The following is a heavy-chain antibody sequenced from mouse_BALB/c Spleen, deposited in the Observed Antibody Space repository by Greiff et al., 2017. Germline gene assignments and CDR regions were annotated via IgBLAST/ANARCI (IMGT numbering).Heavy chain of an antibody. Sequence: VQLQQSGSELVKPGASVKMSCKASGYTFTSYVMHWVKQKPGQGLEWIGYINPYNDGTKYNEKFKGKATLTSDKSSSTAYMELSSLTSEDSAVYYCARKGYYGNLFYYAMDYWGQGTSVTVSS. D-gene: IGHD2-1*01. CDR2: INPYNDGT. J-gene: IGHJ4*01. V-gene: IGHV1-14*01. CDR1: GYTFTSYV. CDR3: ARKGYYGNLFYYAMDY.